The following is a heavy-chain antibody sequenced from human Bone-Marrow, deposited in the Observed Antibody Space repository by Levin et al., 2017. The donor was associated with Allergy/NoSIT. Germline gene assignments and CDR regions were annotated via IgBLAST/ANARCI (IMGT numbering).Heavy chain of an antibody. CDR3: ARQYSGYDHFDS. D-gene: IGHD5-12*01. J-gene: IGHJ4*02. CDR1: GFDFSISA. V-gene: IGHV3-23*01. Sequence: GGSLRLSCAASGFDFSISAMAWVRQAPGEGLEWVSTISNGGHSTYYADSVRGRFTISRDNSKRTIYLQMSSLRDGDTAFSFCARQYSGYDHFDSWGEGALVAVSS. CDR2: ISNGGHST.